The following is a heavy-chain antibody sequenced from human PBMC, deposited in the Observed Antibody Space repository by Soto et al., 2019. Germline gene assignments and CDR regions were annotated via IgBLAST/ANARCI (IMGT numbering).Heavy chain of an antibody. CDR2: ISYYGTNE. V-gene: IGHV3-30*18. CDR1: GFTFSGYG. CDR3: AKEHPSGRYSLDY. J-gene: IGHJ4*02. D-gene: IGHD1-26*01. Sequence: GSLRLSCEASGFTFSGYGMHWVRQAPGKGLEWVAVISYYGTNEYYEDSVKGRFTISRDNSKNTLYLQMNSLRIEDTAVYFCAKEHPSGRYSLDYCGQGSQVTVYS.